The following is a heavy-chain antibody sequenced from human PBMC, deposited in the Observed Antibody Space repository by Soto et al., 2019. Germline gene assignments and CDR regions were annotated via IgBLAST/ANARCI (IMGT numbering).Heavy chain of an antibody. V-gene: IGHV3-11*01. J-gene: IGHJ6*02. CDR3: ARVSWREKYGMDV. CDR1: GFTFSDSY. CDR2: ITFSGNTV. Sequence: GGSLRLSCAASGFTFSDSYMSWIRQAPGKGLEWISYITFSGNTVYYADSLKGRFTISRDNAKNSLYLQMKRLRAEDTAVYYCARVSWREKYGMDVWGQGTTVTVSS.